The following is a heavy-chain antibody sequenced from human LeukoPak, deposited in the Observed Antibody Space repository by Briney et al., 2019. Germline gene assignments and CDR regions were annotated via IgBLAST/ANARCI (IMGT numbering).Heavy chain of an antibody. J-gene: IGHJ4*02. CDR3: AKVTYSGYDRRFDY. D-gene: IGHD5-12*01. CDR2: ISGSGGST. CDR1: GFTFSSYA. Sequence: GGSLRLSCAASGFTFSSYAMSWVRQAPGKGLGWVSAISGSGGSTYYADSVKGRFTISRDNSKNTLYLQMNSLRAEDTAVYYCAKVTYSGYDRRFDYWGQGTLVTVSS. V-gene: IGHV3-23*01.